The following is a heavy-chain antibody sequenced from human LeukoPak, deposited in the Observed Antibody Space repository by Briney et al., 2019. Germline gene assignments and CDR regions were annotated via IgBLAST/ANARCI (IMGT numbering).Heavy chain of an antibody. V-gene: IGHV4-34*01. Sequence: PSETLSLTCAVEGGAFNDYYWGWVRQSPEKGLEWIAEINQGGSTIYNPSLKNRVTMSIDTTRKHFSLQLASLTAADTAVYYCARPKDSYGYYFDYWGQGTLVTVSS. CDR1: GGAFNDYY. J-gene: IGHJ4*02. D-gene: IGHD5-18*01. CDR3: ARPKDSYGYYFDY. CDR2: INQGGST.